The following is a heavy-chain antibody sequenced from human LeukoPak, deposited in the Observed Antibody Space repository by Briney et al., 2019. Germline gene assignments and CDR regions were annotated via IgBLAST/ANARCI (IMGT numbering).Heavy chain of an antibody. V-gene: IGHV1-69*06. CDR3: ASALQTSNYYYGMDV. J-gene: IGHJ6*04. CDR2: IIPIFGTA. CDR1: GGTFSSYA. Sequence: SVKVSCKASGGTFSSYAISWVRQAPGQGLEWMGGIIPIFGTANYAQKFQGRVTITADKYTSTAYMELSSLRSEDTAVYYCASALQTSNYYYGMDVWGKGTTVTVSS.